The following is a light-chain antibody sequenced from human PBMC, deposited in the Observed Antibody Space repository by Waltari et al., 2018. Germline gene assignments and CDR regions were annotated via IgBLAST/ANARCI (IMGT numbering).Light chain of an antibody. CDR2: FAS. CDR3: QQTYSMPWT. Sequence: DFQMTQSASSLSASVGDRVTITCRASQRISTYLNWYQQKPGEVPRLLIFFASSLQSGVPSRFSGSGSGTDFTLTISTLQPEDFATYYCQQTYSMPWTFGQGTNVEIK. CDR1: QRISTY. J-gene: IGKJ1*01. V-gene: IGKV1-39*01.